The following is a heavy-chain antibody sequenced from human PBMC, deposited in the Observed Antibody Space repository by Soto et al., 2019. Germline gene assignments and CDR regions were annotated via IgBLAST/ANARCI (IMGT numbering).Heavy chain of an antibody. Sequence: SETLSLTCTVSVGSFSSGSYQWTWIRQPPGKGLEWIGYIHVSGSTNDNPSLKGRVTMSIDTSKNQFSLKLSSVTAADTAVYYCARDGHGMDVWGQGTKVTVSS. J-gene: IGHJ6*02. V-gene: IGHV4-61*01. CDR1: VGSFSSGSYQ. CDR2: IHVSGST. CDR3: ARDGHGMDV.